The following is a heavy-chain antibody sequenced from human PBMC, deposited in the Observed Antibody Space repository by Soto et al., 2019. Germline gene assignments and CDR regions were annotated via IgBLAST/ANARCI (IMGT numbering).Heavy chain of an antibody. D-gene: IGHD4-17*01. CDR3: ARGLGTTPYYFDY. CDR2: VIPIFGTA. J-gene: IGHJ4*02. V-gene: IGHV1-69*01. CDR1: GGTFSSYA. Sequence: QVQLVQSGGEVKKPGSSVKVFCKASGGTFSSYAISWVRQAPGQGLEWMGGVIPIFGTANYAQKFQGRVTITADESTSTAYMGLSSLRSEDTAVYYCARGLGTTPYYFDYWGQGTLVTVSS.